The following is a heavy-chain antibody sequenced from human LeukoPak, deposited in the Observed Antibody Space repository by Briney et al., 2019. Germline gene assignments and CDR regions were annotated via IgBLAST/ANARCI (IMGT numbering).Heavy chain of an antibody. Sequence: PGVSLRLSCAASGFTFSSYVMSWVRQAPGKGLEWVSAISGSGGSTYYADSVKGRFTISRDNSKNTVYLQMDSLRAEDSAVYFCAKNAGYSYGLYYFDYWGQGTLVTVSS. J-gene: IGHJ4*02. D-gene: IGHD5-18*01. CDR1: GFTFSSYV. CDR2: ISGSGGST. V-gene: IGHV3-23*01. CDR3: AKNAGYSYGLYYFDY.